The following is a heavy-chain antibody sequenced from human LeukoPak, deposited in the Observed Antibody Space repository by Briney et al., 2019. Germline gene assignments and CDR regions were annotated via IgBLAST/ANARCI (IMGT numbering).Heavy chain of an antibody. D-gene: IGHD1-26*01. CDR3: ARASWELLSDLYYYYYMDV. J-gene: IGHJ6*03. Sequence: SETLSLTCTVSGGSISSYYWSWIRQPAGKGLEWIGRIYTSGSTNYNPSLKSRVTISVDTSKNQFSLKLSSVTAADTAVYYCARASWELLSDLYYYYYMDVWGKGTTVTISS. CDR2: IYTSGST. V-gene: IGHV4-4*07. CDR1: GGSISSYY.